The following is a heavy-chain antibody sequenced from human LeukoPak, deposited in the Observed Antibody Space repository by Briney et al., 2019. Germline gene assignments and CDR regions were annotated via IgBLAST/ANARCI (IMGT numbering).Heavy chain of an antibody. V-gene: IGHV1-24*01. CDR3: ATDLCSSTSCRGNYYYYMDV. J-gene: IGHJ6*03. CDR2: FHPEDGET. Sequence: PSVTVSCTVSAYTLTELSMHWVRQPPGNGLEWMGGFHPEDGETIYAQKFQGRVTMTEDTSTDTAYMEVSSLRSEDTAVYSCATDLCSSTSCRGNYYYYMDVWGKGTTVTVSS. CDR1: AYTLTELS. D-gene: IGHD2-2*01.